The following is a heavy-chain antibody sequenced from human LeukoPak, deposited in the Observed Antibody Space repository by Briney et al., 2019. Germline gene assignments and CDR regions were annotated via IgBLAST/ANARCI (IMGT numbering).Heavy chain of an antibody. J-gene: IGHJ4*02. Sequence: HTGGSLRLSCAASGFTFSSYEMNWVRQAPGKGLEWVSYISSSGSTIYYADSVKGRFTISRDNAKNSLYLQMNSLRAEDTAGYYCARDSSSWPYYFDYWGQGTLVTVSS. V-gene: IGHV3-48*03. CDR1: GFTFSSYE. CDR2: ISSSGSTI. CDR3: ARDSSSWPYYFDY. D-gene: IGHD6-13*01.